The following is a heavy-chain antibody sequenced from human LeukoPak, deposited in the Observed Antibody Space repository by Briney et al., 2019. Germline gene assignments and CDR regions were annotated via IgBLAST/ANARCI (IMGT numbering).Heavy chain of an antibody. V-gene: IGHV3-7*03. CDR3: ARDQYDTWSRRGNFDS. CDR2: IKLDGSEK. J-gene: IGHJ4*02. D-gene: IGHD3-3*01. CDR1: GFTFGKYW. Sequence: PGGSLRLSCVASGFTFGKYWMSWVRQAAGKGLGWVANIKLDGSEKNYVDSVKGRFTISRDNTKNSLYLQMNSLRVEDTAVFYCARDQYDTWSRRGNFDSWGQGTLVIVSS.